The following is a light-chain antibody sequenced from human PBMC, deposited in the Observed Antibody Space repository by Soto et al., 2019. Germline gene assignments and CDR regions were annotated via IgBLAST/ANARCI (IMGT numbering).Light chain of an antibody. CDR1: QSISSRY. V-gene: IGKV3-20*01. CDR3: QQDAGSPRT. CDR2: GAS. J-gene: IGKJ1*01. Sequence: EIVLTQSPDTLSLSPGETATLSCRASQSISSRYLAWYQQQPGKAPRLLMYGASSRATGIPDRFSGSGSGTDFTLTISGLDPEDLAVYYCQQDAGSPRTFGQGTKVEIK.